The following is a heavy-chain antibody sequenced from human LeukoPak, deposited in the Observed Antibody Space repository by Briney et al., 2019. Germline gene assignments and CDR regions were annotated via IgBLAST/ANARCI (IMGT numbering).Heavy chain of an antibody. CDR2: IYTSGST. CDR1: GGSISSGSYY. D-gene: IGHD2-15*01. CDR3: ARDATCSGGSCYRGYYYYGMDV. J-gene: IGHJ6*02. V-gene: IGHV4-61*02. Sequence: SQTLSLTCTVSGGSISSGSYYWSWTRQPAGKGLEWIGRIYTSGSTNYNPSLKSRVTISVDTSKNQFSLKLSSVTAADTAVYYCARDATCSGGSCYRGYYYYGMDVWGQGTTVTVSS.